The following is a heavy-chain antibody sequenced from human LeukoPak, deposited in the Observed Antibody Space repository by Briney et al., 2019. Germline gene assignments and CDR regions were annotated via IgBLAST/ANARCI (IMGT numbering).Heavy chain of an antibody. CDR1: GYTFTSYD. D-gene: IGHD3-10*01. V-gene: IGHV1-8*01. CDR2: MNPNSGNT. J-gene: IGHJ5*02. CDR3: ARGSYGSGSHSRRFDP. Sequence: ASVKVSCKASGYTFTSYDINWVRQATGQGLEWMGWMNPNSGNTGYAQKFQGRVTMTRNTSISTAYMELSSLRSEDTAVYYCARGSYGSGSHSRRFDPWGQGTLVTVSS.